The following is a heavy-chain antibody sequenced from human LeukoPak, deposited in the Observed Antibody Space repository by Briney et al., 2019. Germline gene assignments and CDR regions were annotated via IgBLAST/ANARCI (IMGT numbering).Heavy chain of an antibody. CDR2: INHSGST. CDR1: GGSFSGYY. D-gene: IGHD2-2*01. CDR3: ARPNCSSTSCPFDY. Sequence: SETLSLTCAVYGGSFSGYYRSWIRQPPGKGLEWIGEINHSGSTNYNPFLKSRVTISVDTSKNQFSLKLSSVTAADTAVYYCARPNCSSTSCPFDYWGQGTLVTVSS. J-gene: IGHJ4*02. V-gene: IGHV4-34*01.